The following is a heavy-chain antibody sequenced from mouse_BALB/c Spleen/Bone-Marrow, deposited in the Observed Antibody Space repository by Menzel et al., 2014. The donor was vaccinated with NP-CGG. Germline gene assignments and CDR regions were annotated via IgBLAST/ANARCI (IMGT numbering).Heavy chain of an antibody. Sequence: LQESGAELVKPGASVKLSCKASGYTFTSYYMYWVKQRPGQGLEWIGEINPSNGGTNFNEKFKSKATLTVDKSSSTAYMQLSSLTPEDSAVYYCTREGDSPFAYWGQGTLVTVSA. CDR2: INPSNGGT. V-gene: IGHV1S81*02. CDR1: GYTFTSYY. CDR3: TREGDSPFAY. D-gene: IGHD2-13*01. J-gene: IGHJ3*01.